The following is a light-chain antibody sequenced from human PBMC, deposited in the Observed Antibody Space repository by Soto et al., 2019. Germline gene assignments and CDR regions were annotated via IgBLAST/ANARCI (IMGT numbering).Light chain of an antibody. CDR3: HQYDNSPLT. CDR1: QSVSSSY. CDR2: GAS. V-gene: IGKV3-20*01. J-gene: IGKJ4*01. Sequence: EIVLTQSPGTLSLSPGERATLSCRASQSVSSSYLAWYQHQPGQAPRLLIYGASSRATGIPDRFSGSGSGTDFTLTISRLEPEDFAVYYCHQYDNSPLTCGGGTKVEIK.